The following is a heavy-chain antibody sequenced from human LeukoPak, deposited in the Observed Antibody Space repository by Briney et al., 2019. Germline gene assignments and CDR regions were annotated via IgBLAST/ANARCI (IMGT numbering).Heavy chain of an antibody. D-gene: IGHD3/OR15-3a*01. V-gene: IGHV3-48*01. Sequence: GGSLRLSCAASGFTFSSYSMNWVRQAPGKGLEWVSYISSSSGTIYYADSVKGRFTISRDNAKNSLYLQMNSLRAEDTAVYYCARGLGDYWGQGTLVTVSS. CDR2: ISSSSGTI. J-gene: IGHJ4*02. CDR3: ARGLGDY. CDR1: GFTFSSYS.